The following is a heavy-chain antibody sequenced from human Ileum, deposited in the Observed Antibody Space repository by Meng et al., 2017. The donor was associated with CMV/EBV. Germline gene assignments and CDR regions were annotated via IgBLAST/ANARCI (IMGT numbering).Heavy chain of an antibody. J-gene: IGHJ4*02. CDR2: VTGRGNVK. V-gene: IGHV3-11*01. D-gene: IGHD4-17*01. Sequence: LGLACAASGFPVRAYYMTWGRQARGKGLEWVSYVTGRGNVKYDADCVKDRFTISRDNAKSSLCLERNSLRAEDTAVYYCAGGDYGFDYWGQGTLVTVSS. CDR3: AGGDYGFDY. CDR1: GFPVRAYY.